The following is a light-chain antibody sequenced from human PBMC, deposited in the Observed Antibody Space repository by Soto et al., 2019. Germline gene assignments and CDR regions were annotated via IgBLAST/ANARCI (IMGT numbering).Light chain of an antibody. V-gene: IGKV3-15*01. CDR3: LQYNNWWT. Sequence: EIVMTQSPAVLSVSPGERATLSCRASQSVSRNLAWYQQKPGQAPRLLINAASTRATGVPARFSGSGSGTEFTLTISSLQYEDFAVYYCLQYNNWWTFGQGTKVEIK. CDR2: AAS. CDR1: QSVSRN. J-gene: IGKJ1*01.